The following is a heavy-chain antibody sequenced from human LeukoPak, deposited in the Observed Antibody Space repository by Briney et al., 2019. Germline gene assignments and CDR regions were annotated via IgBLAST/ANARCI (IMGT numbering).Heavy chain of an antibody. CDR1: GFSFNNAW. D-gene: IGHD3-10*01. CDR2: ITGSGPYM. J-gene: IGHJ4*02. CDR3: VRDVGAVRGEVYFDY. Sequence: TGGSLRLSCEASGFSFNNAWMTWVRQAPGKGLQWVSSITGSGPYMLYADSVKHRFTISRDNTKNLLYLEMNSLRAEDTAMYFCVRDVGAVRGEVYFDYWGQGTLVTVSS. V-gene: IGHV3-21*06.